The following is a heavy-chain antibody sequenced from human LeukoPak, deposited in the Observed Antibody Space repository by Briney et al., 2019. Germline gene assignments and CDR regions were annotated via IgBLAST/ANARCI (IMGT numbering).Heavy chain of an antibody. CDR1: GGSISSYY. CDR2: IDYSGST. CDR3: ARGEVVPAAISFSRWFDP. D-gene: IGHD2-2*01. V-gene: IGHV4-59*01. Sequence: PSETLSLTCAVSGGSISSYYWSWIRQPPGKGLEWIGYIDYSGSTNYNPSLKSRVTISVDTSKNQFSLKLSSVTAADTAVYYCARGEVVPAAISFSRWFDPWGQGTLVTVSS. J-gene: IGHJ5*02.